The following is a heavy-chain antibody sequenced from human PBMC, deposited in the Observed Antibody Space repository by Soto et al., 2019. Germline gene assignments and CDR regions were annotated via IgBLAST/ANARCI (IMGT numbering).Heavy chain of an antibody. Sequence: GESLKISCKGSGYSFTSYWIGWVRQMPGKGLERMGIIYPGDSDTRYSPSFQGQVTIPADKSITTTYLQWSSLKASDTAIYYCARLFDTSGWYDYWGQGTLVTVSS. J-gene: IGHJ4*02. V-gene: IGHV5-51*01. D-gene: IGHD6-19*01. CDR1: GYSFTSYW. CDR2: IYPGDSDT. CDR3: ARLFDTSGWYDY.